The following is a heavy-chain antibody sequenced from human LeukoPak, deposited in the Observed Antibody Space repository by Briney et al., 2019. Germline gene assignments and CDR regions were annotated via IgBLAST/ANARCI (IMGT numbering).Heavy chain of an antibody. CDR1: GFTFSSYG. CDR3: ATLGSSSTDY. D-gene: IGHD1-26*01. Sequence: GGSLRLSCAASGFTFSSYGMHWVRQAPGKGLVWVSRINTVGSSTNYADSVKGRFTISRDNAKNTLYLQMNSLRAEDTAVYYCATLGSSSTDYWGQGTLVTVSS. V-gene: IGHV3-74*01. J-gene: IGHJ4*02. CDR2: INTVGSST.